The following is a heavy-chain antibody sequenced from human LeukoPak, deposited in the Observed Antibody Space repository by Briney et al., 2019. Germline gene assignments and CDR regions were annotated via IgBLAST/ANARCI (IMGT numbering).Heavy chain of an antibody. Sequence: GGSLRLSCAASGFTFRNYAMSWVRQAPGKGLEWVSAIVGNGVSTYYADSVQGRFTISRDNSKNTLYLHMNSLRAEDTALYYCTKWGDYDGSTGYYDSDYWGQGTLVTVSS. V-gene: IGHV3-23*01. CDR2: IVGNGVST. J-gene: IGHJ4*02. CDR3: TKWGDYDGSTGYYDSDY. D-gene: IGHD3-9*01. CDR1: GFTFRNYA.